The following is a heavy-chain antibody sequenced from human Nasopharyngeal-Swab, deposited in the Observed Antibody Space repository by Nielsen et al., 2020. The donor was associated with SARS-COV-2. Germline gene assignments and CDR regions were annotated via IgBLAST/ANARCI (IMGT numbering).Heavy chain of an antibody. CDR3: ARRYNSGWYGWFDP. J-gene: IGHJ5*02. D-gene: IGHD6-19*01. CDR2: TYYSGDT. CDR1: GDSISHYY. Sequence: SETLSLTCTASGDSISHYYWSWIRQPPGKGLEWLGYTYYSGDTNYNPSFKSRVAISIDTSKNQFSLELSSVTAADTAIYYCARRYNSGWYGWFDPWGQGTPVTVSS. V-gene: IGHV4-59*08.